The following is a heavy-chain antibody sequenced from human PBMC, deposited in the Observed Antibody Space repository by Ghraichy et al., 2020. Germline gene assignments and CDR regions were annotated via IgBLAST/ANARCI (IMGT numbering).Heavy chain of an antibody. D-gene: IGHD4-17*01. V-gene: IGHV1-3*01. Sequence: ASVKVSCKASGYTFTAYSIHWMRQAPGQRLEWMGCVNPGSGGTKYSHHFQGRVTITSDTSASTGYMELSSLRSEDTAVYYCTRSLHSDYGPSDSWGQGTLVTVSS. CDR2: VNPGSGGT. J-gene: IGHJ4*02. CDR3: TRSLHSDYGPSDS. CDR1: GYTFTAYS.